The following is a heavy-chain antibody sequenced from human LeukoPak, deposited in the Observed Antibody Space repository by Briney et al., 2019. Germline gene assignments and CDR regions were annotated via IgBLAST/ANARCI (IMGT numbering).Heavy chain of an antibody. D-gene: IGHD3-10*01. CDR1: GYTFTDYY. J-gene: IGHJ4*02. CDR3: ATDLGRGTSRRFDY. CDR2: VDPEDGET. Sequence: ASVKVSCKVSGYTFTDYYMHWVQQAPGKGLEWMGLVDPEDGETIYAEKFQGRVTITADTSTDTAYMELSSLRSEDTAVYYCATDLGRGTSRRFDYWGQGTLVTVSS. V-gene: IGHV1-69-2*01.